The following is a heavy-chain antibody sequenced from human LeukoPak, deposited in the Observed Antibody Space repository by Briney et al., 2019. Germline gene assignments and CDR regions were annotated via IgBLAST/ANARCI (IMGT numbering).Heavy chain of an antibody. CDR1: GGSISSDGYY. CDR3: ARSVIAAAGIFDY. D-gene: IGHD6-13*01. V-gene: IGHV4-31*03. Sequence: SQTLSLTCTVSGGSISSDGYYWSWIRQHPGKGLEWIGYIYYSGSTYYNPSLKSRVTISVDTSKNQFSLKLSSVTAADTAVYYCARSVIAAAGIFDYWGQGTLVTVSS. J-gene: IGHJ4*02. CDR2: IYYSGST.